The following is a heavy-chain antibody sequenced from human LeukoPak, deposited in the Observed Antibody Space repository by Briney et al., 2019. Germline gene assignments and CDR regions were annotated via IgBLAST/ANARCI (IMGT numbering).Heavy chain of an antibody. J-gene: IGHJ4*02. D-gene: IGHD3-9*01. Sequence: GESLKISCKGSGYSFTSYWIGWVRQMPGKGLEWMGIIYPGDSDTRYSPSFQGQVTISADKSISTAYLQWSSLKASDTAMYYCARVLRYVDWLSGFDYWGQGTLVTVSS. CDR2: IYPGDSDT. CDR1: GYSFTSYW. CDR3: ARVLRYVDWLSGFDY. V-gene: IGHV5-51*01.